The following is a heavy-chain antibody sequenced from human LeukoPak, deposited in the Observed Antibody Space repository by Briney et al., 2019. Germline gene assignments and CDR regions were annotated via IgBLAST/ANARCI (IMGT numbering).Heavy chain of an antibody. CDR3: VRGADWSGYVTPSVDV. V-gene: IGHV3-74*01. J-gene: IGHJ6*04. CDR2: INNDGSHI. Sequence: GGPLRLFCAACGFIFSVYCMHWSRHSPGKGLVWVSHINNDGSHIIYAVSVKGLLHISRDNAKRTVYPQMHSPSSEPTAVYYCVRGADWSGYVTPSVDVWGKGTTVTVSS. CDR1: GFIFSVYC. D-gene: IGHD3-3*01.